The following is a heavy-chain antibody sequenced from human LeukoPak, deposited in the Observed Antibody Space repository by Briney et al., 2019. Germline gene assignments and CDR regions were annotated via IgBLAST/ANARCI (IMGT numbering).Heavy chain of an antibody. Sequence: PSETLSLTCADYGGSFSGYYWSWIRQPPGKGLEWIGEINHSGSTNYNPSLKSRVTISVDTSKNQFSLKLSSVTAADTAVYYCARGTRNYYASSGYSFDYWGQGTLVTVSS. V-gene: IGHV4-34*01. CDR1: GGSFSGYY. CDR3: ARGTRNYYASSGYSFDY. J-gene: IGHJ4*02. D-gene: IGHD3-22*01. CDR2: INHSGST.